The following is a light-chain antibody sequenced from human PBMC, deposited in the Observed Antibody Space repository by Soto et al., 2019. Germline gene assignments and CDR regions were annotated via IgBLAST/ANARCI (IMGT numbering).Light chain of an antibody. V-gene: IGKV3-20*01. CDR3: QQYGSSPET. J-gene: IGKJ1*01. Sequence: DIVLTQSPGTLSLSPGERATLSCRASQSVSRSYLAWYQQKPGQAPRLLIYGSSSRATGIPDRCSCRGSGTAFTLTISRLEPEDFAVYYCQQYGSSPETLGQGTKVEIK. CDR1: QSVSRSY. CDR2: GSS.